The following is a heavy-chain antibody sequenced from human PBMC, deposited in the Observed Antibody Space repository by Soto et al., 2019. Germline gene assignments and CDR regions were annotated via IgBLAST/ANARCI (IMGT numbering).Heavy chain of an antibody. D-gene: IGHD2-15*01. CDR2: ISGSGGST. J-gene: IGHJ6*03. CDR3: ASTGYCSGGSCYSYYYYYYMDV. CDR1: GFTFSSYA. V-gene: IGHV3-23*01. Sequence: GGSLRLSCAASGFTFSSYAMSWVRQAPGKGLEWVSAISGSGGSTYYADSVKGRFTISRDNSKNTLYLQMNSLRAEDPAVYYCASTGYCSGGSCYSYYYYYYMDVWGKGTTVTVSS.